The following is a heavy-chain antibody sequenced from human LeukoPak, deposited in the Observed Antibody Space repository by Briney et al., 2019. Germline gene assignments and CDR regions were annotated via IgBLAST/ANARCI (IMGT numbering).Heavy chain of an antibody. J-gene: IGHJ4*02. V-gene: IGHV3-33*06. CDR2: IWYDGSNK. CDR3: AKDLGYSSSGVVY. Sequence: GXSLRLSCAASGFTFSREGMHWVRQAPGKGLEWGAVIWYDGSNKYYADSVKGGFTISRENCKNTLYLQMNSLRAEDTAVYYCAKDLGYSSSGVVYWGQGTLVTVSS. D-gene: IGHD6-13*01. CDR1: GFTFSREG.